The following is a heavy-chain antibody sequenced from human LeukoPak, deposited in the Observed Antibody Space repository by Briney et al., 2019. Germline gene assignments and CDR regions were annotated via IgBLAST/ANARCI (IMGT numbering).Heavy chain of an antibody. CDR1: GFTFSNYA. J-gene: IGHJ4*02. CDR3: AKGKGTGSYYYFDY. D-gene: IGHD1-26*01. CDR2: ISNSGGTI. V-gene: IGHV3-23*01. Sequence: QAGGSLRLSCAASGFTFSNYAMSWVRQAPGEGLEWVSAISNSGGTIHYADSVEGRFTISRDNSKNTLYLQMNSLTAEDTAVYHCAKGKGTGSYYYFDYWGQGTLVIVSS.